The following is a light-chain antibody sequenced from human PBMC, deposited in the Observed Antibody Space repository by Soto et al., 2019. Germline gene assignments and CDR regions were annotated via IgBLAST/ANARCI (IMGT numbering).Light chain of an antibody. Sequence: DIVMTQSPDSLAVSLGERATINCKSSQSVLYSSNNKNYLAWYQQKPGQPPKLLIYWASTRESGVPDRFSGSGSGTDFTLTISSLQAEDLAVYYCQHYYSNPQTFGHGTKVEIK. CDR1: QSVLYSSNNKNY. V-gene: IGKV4-1*01. CDR2: WAS. J-gene: IGKJ1*01. CDR3: QHYYSNPQT.